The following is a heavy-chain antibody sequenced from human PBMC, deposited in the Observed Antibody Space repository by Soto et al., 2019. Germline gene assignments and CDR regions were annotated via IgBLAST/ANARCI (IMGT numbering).Heavy chain of an antibody. CDR1: GGTFNSYV. CDR3: ARDLTFSGANGFDI. D-gene: IGHD3-16*01. Sequence: ASVKVSCKASGGTFNSYVFNWVRQAPGQGLEWMGWINPNSGGTNYAQMFQGWVTMTRDTSISTAYMELSRLRSDDTAVYYCARDLTFSGANGFDIWGQGTMVTVPS. J-gene: IGHJ3*02. V-gene: IGHV1-2*04. CDR2: INPNSGGT.